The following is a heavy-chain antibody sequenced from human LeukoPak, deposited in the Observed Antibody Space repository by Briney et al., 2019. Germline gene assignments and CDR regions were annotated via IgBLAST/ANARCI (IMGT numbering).Heavy chain of an antibody. CDR1: GGSISSSSHC. CDR3: ARGHNSSGWTGSFQH. J-gene: IGHJ1*01. D-gene: IGHD6-19*01. V-gene: IGHV4-39*07. Sequence: PSETLSLTCTVSGGSISSSSHCWGWIRQPPGKGLEWIGSIYYSGSTNYNPSLKSRVTISVDTSKNQFSLKLSSVTAADTAVYYCARGHNSSGWTGSFQHWGQGTLVTVSS. CDR2: IYYSGST.